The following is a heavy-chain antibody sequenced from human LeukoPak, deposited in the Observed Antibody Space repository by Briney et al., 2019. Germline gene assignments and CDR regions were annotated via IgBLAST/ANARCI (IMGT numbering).Heavy chain of an antibody. J-gene: IGHJ6*03. D-gene: IGHD3-3*01. CDR3: ARSEPATYYDFWSGPPHYYMDV. V-gene: IGHV4-34*01. CDR2: INHRGST. CDR1: GGSFSGYY. Sequence: SETLSLTCAVYGGSFSGYYWSWLRQPPGKGREWIGEINHRGSTNYNPSLKSRVTISVDTSKNQFSLKLSSVTAADTAVYYCARSEPATYYDFWSGPPHYYMDVWGKGTTVTVSS.